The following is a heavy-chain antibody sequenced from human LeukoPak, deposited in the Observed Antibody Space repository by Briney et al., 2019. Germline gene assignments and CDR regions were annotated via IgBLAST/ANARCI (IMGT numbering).Heavy chain of an antibody. V-gene: IGHV4-59*01. D-gene: IGHD3-10*01. Sequence: SETLSLTCTVSGGSLSSYYWSWIRQPPGKGQEWIGYIYYSGSTNYNPSLKSRVTISVDTSKNQFSLKLSSVTAADTAVYYCARGTYLSLWFGEVQGPPFYMDVWGKGTTVTVSS. CDR1: GGSLSSYY. CDR2: IYYSGST. J-gene: IGHJ6*03. CDR3: ARGTYLSLWFGEVQGPPFYMDV.